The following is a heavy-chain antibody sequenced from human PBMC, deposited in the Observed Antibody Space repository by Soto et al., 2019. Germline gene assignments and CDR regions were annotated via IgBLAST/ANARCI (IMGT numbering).Heavy chain of an antibody. J-gene: IGHJ5*02. D-gene: IGHD3-3*01. V-gene: IGHV1-2*04. Sequence: QVQLVQSGAEVKKPGASVKVSCKASGYTFTGYYMHWVRQAPGQGLEWMGWINPNSGGTNYAQKFQGWVTMTRDTSISTAYMELSRLRSDDTAVYYCAREYYGFWSGYSGNWFDPWGQGTLVTVSS. CDR2: INPNSGGT. CDR1: GYTFTGYY. CDR3: AREYYGFWSGYSGNWFDP.